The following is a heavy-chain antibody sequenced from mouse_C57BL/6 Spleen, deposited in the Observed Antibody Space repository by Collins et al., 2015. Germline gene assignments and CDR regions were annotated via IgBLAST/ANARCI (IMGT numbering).Heavy chain of an antibody. CDR1: GYTFTSYW. CDR3: ARVSDYRDWYFDV. D-gene: IGHD2-4*01. CDR2: IYPSDSET. J-gene: IGHJ1*03. Sequence: QVQLQQPGAELVRPGSSVKLSCKASGYTFTSYWMDWVKQRPGQGLEWIGNIYPSDSETHYNQKFKDKATLTVDKSSSTAYMQLSSLTSEDSAVYYCARVSDYRDWYFDVWGTGTTVTVSS. V-gene: IGHV1-61*01.